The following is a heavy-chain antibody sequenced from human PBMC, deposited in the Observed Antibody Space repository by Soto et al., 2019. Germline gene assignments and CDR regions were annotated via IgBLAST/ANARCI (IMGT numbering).Heavy chain of an antibody. CDR3: AKDIHSGSYSRYYFDY. D-gene: IGHD1-26*01. CDR1: GFTFSSYA. V-gene: IGHV3-23*01. Sequence: SLRLSCAASGFTFSSYAMNWVRQAPGKGLEWVSAISGSGGSTYYADSVKGRFTISRDNSKNTLYLQMNSLRAEDTAVYYCAKDIHSGSYSRYYFDYWGLGTLVTVSS. J-gene: IGHJ4*02. CDR2: ISGSGGST.